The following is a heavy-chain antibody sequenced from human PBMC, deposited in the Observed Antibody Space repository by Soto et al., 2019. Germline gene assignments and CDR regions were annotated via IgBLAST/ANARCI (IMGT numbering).Heavy chain of an antibody. V-gene: IGHV4-59*01. Sequence: QVQLQESGPGLVKPSETLSLTCTVSGGSISSYYWSWIRQPPGKGLEWIGYIYYSGSTNCNPALKSSVTISVDTSKNQFSLKLSSVTAADTAVYYCARGWGGYFDLWGRGTLVTVSS. CDR3: ARGWGGYFDL. CDR1: GGSISSYY. D-gene: IGHD1-26*01. CDR2: IYYSGST. J-gene: IGHJ2*01.